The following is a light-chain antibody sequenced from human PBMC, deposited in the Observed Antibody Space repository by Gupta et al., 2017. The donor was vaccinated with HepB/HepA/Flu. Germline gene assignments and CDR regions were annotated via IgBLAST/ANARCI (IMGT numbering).Light chain of an antibody. CDR2: EVS. Sequence: DIVMTQSPLFLSVTPGQPASISCKSSQSLLHSEGKTCLYWYLQRAGQPPQLLIYEVSNRFSGVSDRFSRSGSGTDFTLKISRVDAEDVGVYYCMQTKQLPWTFGQGTKVKIK. J-gene: IGKJ1*01. CDR1: QSLLHSEGKTC. V-gene: IGKV2D-29*01. CDR3: MQTKQLPWT.